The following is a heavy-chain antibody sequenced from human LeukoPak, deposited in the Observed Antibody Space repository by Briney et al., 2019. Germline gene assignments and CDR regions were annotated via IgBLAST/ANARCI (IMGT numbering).Heavy chain of an antibody. D-gene: IGHD6-19*01. CDR2: IIPIFGTA. CDR3: AREGTGAVAGTYYFDY. CDR1: GGTSSSYA. V-gene: IGHV1-69*05. J-gene: IGHJ4*02. Sequence: ASVKVSCKASGGTSSSYAISWVRQAPGQGLEWMGGIIPIFGTANYAQKFQGRVTITTDESTSTAYMELSSLRSEDTAVYYCAREGTGAVAGTYYFDYWGQGTLVTVSS.